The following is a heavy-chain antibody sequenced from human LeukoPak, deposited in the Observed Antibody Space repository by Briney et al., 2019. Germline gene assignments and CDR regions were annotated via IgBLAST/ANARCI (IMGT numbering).Heavy chain of an antibody. CDR3: ARAAAAGTTPFDY. V-gene: IGHV1-2*02. D-gene: IGHD6-13*01. J-gene: IGHJ4*02. CDR1: GYTFTGYY. Sequence: ASVKVSCKASGYTFTGYYMHWVRQAPGQGLEWMGWINPNSGGTNYAQKFQGRVTMTRDTSISTAYMELSRLRSDDTAVYYCARAAAAGTTPFDYWGQGTLVTVPS. CDR2: INPNSGGT.